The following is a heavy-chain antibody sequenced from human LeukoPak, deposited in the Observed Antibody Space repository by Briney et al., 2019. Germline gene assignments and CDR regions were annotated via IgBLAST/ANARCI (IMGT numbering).Heavy chain of an antibody. J-gene: IGHJ6*04. Sequence: SETLSLTCAVYGGSFSGYYWSWIRQPPGKGLEWIGEINHSGSTNYNPSLTSRVTISVDTSKNQFSLKLSSVTAADTAVYYCARGDRGYDILTGYYRRPGSYGMDVWGKGTTVTVSS. CDR3: ARGDRGYDILTGYYRRPGSYGMDV. CDR2: INHSGST. V-gene: IGHV4-34*01. CDR1: GGSFSGYY. D-gene: IGHD3-9*01.